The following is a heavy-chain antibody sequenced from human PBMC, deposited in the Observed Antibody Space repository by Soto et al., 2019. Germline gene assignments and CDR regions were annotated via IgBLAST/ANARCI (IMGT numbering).Heavy chain of an antibody. CDR1: GFTFSSYG. CDR2: ISYDGSNK. D-gene: IGHD2-2*02. V-gene: IGHV3-30*18. CDR3: AKDLGYCSSTSCYTYYYYGMDV. J-gene: IGHJ6*02. Sequence: GGSLRLSCAASGFTFSSYGMHWVRQAPGKGLEWVAVISYDGSNKYYADSVKGRFTISRDNSKNTLYLQMNSLRAEDTAVYYCAKDLGYCSSTSCYTYYYYGMDVWGQGTTVTVSS.